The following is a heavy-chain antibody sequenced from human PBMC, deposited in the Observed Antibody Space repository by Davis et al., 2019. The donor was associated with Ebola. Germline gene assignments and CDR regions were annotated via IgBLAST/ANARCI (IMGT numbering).Heavy chain of an antibody. CDR2: INAGNGNT. CDR1: GYTFTSYA. J-gene: IGHJ6*02. CDR3: ARGALGLLLDYYYGMDV. V-gene: IGHV1-3*01. D-gene: IGHD2-15*01. Sequence: ASVKVSCKASGYTFTSYAMHWVRQAPGQRLEWMGWINAGNGNTKYSQKFQGRVTITRDTSASTAYMELSNLRSEDTAVYYCARGALGLLLDYYYGMDVWGQGTTVTVSS.